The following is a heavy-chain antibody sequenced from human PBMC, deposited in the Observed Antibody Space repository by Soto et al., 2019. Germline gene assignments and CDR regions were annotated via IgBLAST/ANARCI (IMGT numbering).Heavy chain of an antibody. CDR1: GYTFTSYA. V-gene: IGHV1-3*01. CDR2: INAGNGNT. CDR3: ARDLGGWPDY. Sequence: QVQLVQSGAEVKKPGASVKVSCKASGYTFTSYAIHWVRQAPGQRLEWMGWINAGNGNTKYSQKFQDRVTITRDTSASTAYIELSSLRSEDTAVYDCARDLGGWPDYWGQGTLVTVSS. D-gene: IGHD6-19*01. J-gene: IGHJ4*02.